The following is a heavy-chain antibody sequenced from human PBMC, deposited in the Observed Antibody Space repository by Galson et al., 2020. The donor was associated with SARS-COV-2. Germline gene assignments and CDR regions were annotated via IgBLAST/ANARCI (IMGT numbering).Heavy chain of an antibody. D-gene: IGHD1-1*01. CDR2: IIPIFGTA. J-gene: IGHJ6*03. CDR1: GGTFSSYA. V-gene: IGHV1-69*05. Sequence: ASVKVSCKASGGTFSSYAISWVRQAPGQGLEWMGGIIPIFGTANYAQKFQGRVTITTDESTSTAYMELSSLRSEDTAVDYCARAGWRTGNNYYDYYMDVWGKGTTVTVSS. CDR3: ARAGWRTGNNYYDYYMDV.